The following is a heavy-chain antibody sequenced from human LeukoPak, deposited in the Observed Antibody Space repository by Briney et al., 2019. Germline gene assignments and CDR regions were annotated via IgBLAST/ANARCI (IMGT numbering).Heavy chain of an antibody. CDR2: ISWNSDTI. Sequence: GGSLRLSCAASGFTFDNYATHWVRQPPGRGLEWVSSISWNSDTIGYADSVKGRFTISRDNAKNSVYLQMNSLRPEDTALYYCAKAGGLGSYYTSWFDPWGQGTLVTVSS. CDR1: GFTFDNYA. V-gene: IGHV3-9*01. D-gene: IGHD3-10*01. CDR3: AKAGGLGSYYTSWFDP. J-gene: IGHJ5*02.